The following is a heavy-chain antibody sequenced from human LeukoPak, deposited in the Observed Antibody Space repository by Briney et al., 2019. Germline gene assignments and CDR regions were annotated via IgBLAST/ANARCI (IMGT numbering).Heavy chain of an antibody. CDR3: AEDSPIIDDYPRGYFDS. CDR1: GFTFSSYA. CDR2: ISGNGGRT. D-gene: IGHD3-16*01. Sequence: GGSLRLSCAASGFTFSSYAMTWVRQAPGKGLEWVSAISGNGGRTYYSDSVEGRFTVSRDNSKNTVYLQMSSLRAEDSAVYYCAEDSPIIDDYPRGYFDSWGQGTLVTVSS. J-gene: IGHJ4*02. V-gene: IGHV3-23*01.